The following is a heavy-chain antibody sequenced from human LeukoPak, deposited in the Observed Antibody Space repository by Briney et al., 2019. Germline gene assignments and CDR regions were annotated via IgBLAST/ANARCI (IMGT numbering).Heavy chain of an antibody. CDR3: AKDIAQGYTFGSIEQDY. CDR1: GFTFSSYA. CDR2: ISGSGGST. J-gene: IGHJ4*02. Sequence: PGGSLRLSCAASGFTFSSYAMSWVRQAPGKGLEWVSAISGSGGSTYYADSVKGRFTISRDNSKDTLSLQMNSLRAEDTAVYHCAKDIAQGYTFGSIEQDYWGQGTLVTVSS. D-gene: IGHD5-18*01. V-gene: IGHV3-23*01.